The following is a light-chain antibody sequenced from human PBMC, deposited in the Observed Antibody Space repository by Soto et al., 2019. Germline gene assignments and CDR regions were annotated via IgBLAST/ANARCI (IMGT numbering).Light chain of an antibody. J-gene: IGKJ4*01. CDR2: QAS. Sequence: DIQMTQSPSTLSASVGDRVTITCRASQSISSWLAWYQQKPGKAPKLLIYQASSLKSGVPSRFSGSGSATEFTLTISSLQPDDVATYYCEDYCSSSVLTFGEGTKVDIK. CDR3: EDYCSSSVLT. CDR1: QSISSW. V-gene: IGKV1-5*03.